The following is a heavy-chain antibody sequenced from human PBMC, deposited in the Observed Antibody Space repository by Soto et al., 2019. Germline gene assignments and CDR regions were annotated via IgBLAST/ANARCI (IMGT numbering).Heavy chain of an antibody. D-gene: IGHD3-22*01. CDR2: IIPIFGTA. J-gene: IGHJ4*02. V-gene: IGHV1-69*13. CDR1: GGTFSSYA. Sequence: SVKVSCKASGGTFSSYAISWVRQAPGQGLEWMGGIIPIFGTANYAQKFQGRVTITADESTSTAYMELSSLRSEDTAVYYCARDPYYYDSSPNWGQGTLVTVSS. CDR3: ARDPYYYDSSPN.